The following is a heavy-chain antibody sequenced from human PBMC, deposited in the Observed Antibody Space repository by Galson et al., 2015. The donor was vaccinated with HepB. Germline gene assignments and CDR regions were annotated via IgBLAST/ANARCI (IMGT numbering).Heavy chain of an antibody. Sequence: SVKVSCKAAGYRFSSYSISWVRQAPGQGLEWMGWISAYNGHTKYARKLQGRVTLTTDSSTSTAYMELRRLRSDDTAVYFCARGPLVVAVGGNPNNWFDPWGQGTLVTVSS. J-gene: IGHJ5*02. CDR3: ARGPLVVAVGGNPNNWFDP. CDR2: ISAYNGHT. D-gene: IGHD2-15*01. CDR1: GYRFSSYS. V-gene: IGHV1-18*01.